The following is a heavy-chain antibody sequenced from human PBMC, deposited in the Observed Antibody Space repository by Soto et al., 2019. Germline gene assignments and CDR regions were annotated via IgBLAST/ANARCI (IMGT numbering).Heavy chain of an antibody. Sequence: QVQLQESGPGLVKPSETLSLTCAVSGDSISSYYCMWIRQPPGKGLESIGYLYYGRSANYNPSLERRVAWSGGTARNECGRTLSSMTGAYTAVDYCALGGGAVGPEYWGEGTLVTVSS. CDR1: GDSISSYY. V-gene: IGHV4-59*01. CDR3: ALGGGAVGPEY. D-gene: IGHD2-15*01. CDR2: LYYGRSA. J-gene: IGHJ4*02.